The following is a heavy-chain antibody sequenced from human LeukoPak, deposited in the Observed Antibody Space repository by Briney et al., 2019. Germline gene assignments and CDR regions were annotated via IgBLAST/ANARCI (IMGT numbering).Heavy chain of an antibody. D-gene: IGHD6-6*01. CDR2: ISSSSSTI. CDR3: ARKQLGYYYMDV. CDR1: GFTFSNYS. V-gene: IGHV3-48*01. Sequence: PGGSLRLSCAASGFTFSNYSMNWVRQAPGKGLEWVSYISSSSSTIHYADSVKGRFTISRDNAKNSLYLQMNSLRAEDTAVYYCARKQLGYYYMDVWGKGTTVTVSS. J-gene: IGHJ6*03.